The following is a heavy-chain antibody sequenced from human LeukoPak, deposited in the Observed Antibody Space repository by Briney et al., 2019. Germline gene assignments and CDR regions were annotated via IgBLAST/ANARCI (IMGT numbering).Heavy chain of an antibody. Sequence: GGSLRLSCAASGFTVSSDYMSWVRQAPGKGLEWVSVIYSGGSTYYADSVKGRFTISRDNSKNTLYLQMNSLRAEDTAVYYCARVDCGGDCYFGYFQHWGQGTLVTVSS. CDR2: IYSGGST. D-gene: IGHD2-21*02. CDR1: GFTVSSDY. J-gene: IGHJ1*01. CDR3: ARVDCGGDCYFGYFQH. V-gene: IGHV3-66*01.